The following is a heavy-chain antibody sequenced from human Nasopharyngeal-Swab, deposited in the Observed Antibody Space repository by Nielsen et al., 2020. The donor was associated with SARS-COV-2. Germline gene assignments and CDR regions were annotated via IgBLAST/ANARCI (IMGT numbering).Heavy chain of an antibody. CDR1: CYTFNNHA. J-gene: IGHJ6*02. CDR3: ARDPRGLSSPSGMDV. V-gene: IGHV1-3*01. CDR2: INAANGDT. Sequence: ASLTLSCHASCYTFNNHAMHLVRQAPGQRLEWLGWINAANGDTKYSQKIQGRVTITRDTSASTAYMELSSLRSEDTAIYYCARDPRGLSSPSGMDVWGQGTTVTVSS. D-gene: IGHD3-16*02.